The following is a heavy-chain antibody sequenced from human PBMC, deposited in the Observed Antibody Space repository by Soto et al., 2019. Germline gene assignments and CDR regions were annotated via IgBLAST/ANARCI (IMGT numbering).Heavy chain of an antibody. J-gene: IGHJ4*02. CDR3: VRSIYFSDSSGDTRCLDY. CDR1: GFTLSDHY. D-gene: IGHD3-22*01. Sequence: EVQLVESGGGLVQPGGSLRLSCAGSGFTLSDHYIDWVRQAPGKGLEWVGRPRDKPQDYNKAYAAYVKGRFTTSRDESKNAAYLKMNSLKNEAAAVSYCVRSIYFSDSSGDTRCLDYGGQGPRVTVSS. V-gene: IGHV3-72*01. CDR2: PRDKPQDYNK.